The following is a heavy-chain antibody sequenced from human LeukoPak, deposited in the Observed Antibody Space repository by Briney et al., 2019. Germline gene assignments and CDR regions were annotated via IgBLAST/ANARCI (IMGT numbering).Heavy chain of an antibody. CDR1: GLTFSSYG. CDR3: AKDAQRGFDYSNSLEH. V-gene: IGHV3-30*02. D-gene: IGHD4-11*01. J-gene: IGHJ4*02. CDR2: IRYDGSNK. Sequence: GGSLRLSCAASGLTFSSYGMHWVRQAPGKGLEWVAFIRYDGSNKYYADSVKGRFTISRDNFKNTVSLQMNSLRAEDTAVYYCAKDAQRGFDYSNSLEHWGQGSLVTVSS.